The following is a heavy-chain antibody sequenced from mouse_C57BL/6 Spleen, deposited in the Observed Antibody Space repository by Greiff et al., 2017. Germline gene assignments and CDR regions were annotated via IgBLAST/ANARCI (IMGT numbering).Heavy chain of an antibody. D-gene: IGHD1-1*01. Sequence: QVQLQQSGAELVKPGASVKISCKASGYAFSSYWMNWVKQRPGKGLEWIGQIYPGDGDTNYNGKFKGKATLTADKSSSTAYMQLSSLTSEDSAVYFCARTGGSSSYWYFDVWGTGATVTVSS. V-gene: IGHV1-80*01. CDR2: IYPGDGDT. J-gene: IGHJ1*03. CDR3: ARTGGSSSYWYFDV. CDR1: GYAFSSYW.